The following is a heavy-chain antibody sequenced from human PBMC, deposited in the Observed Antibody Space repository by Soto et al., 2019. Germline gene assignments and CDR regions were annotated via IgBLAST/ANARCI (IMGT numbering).Heavy chain of an antibody. CDR1: GDTFGRNA. Sequence: SVKVSCKASGDTFGRNAIHWVRQAPGQGLEWMGGIILMFPTTNYAQKFKGRLTIFADESTGTAYMEMTSLTSEDTAVYYRTKDGDSADYGYWGQGTLVTVSS. CDR3: TKDGDSADYGY. D-gene: IGHD2-21*01. V-gene: IGHV1-69*13. CDR2: IILMFPTT. J-gene: IGHJ4*02.